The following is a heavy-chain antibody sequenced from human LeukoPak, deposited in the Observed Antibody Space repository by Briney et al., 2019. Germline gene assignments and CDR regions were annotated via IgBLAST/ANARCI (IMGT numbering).Heavy chain of an antibody. Sequence: GSLVLSCEGSGFIFRDFYMTWVRPAPGTGLEWVATINQDGSAEYYVDSVKGRFTMSRDNAKNSVYLQMDSLRAEDTAVYYCARLSGSGGHSVDYWGQGTLVTVSS. CDR2: INQDGSAE. J-gene: IGHJ4*02. CDR3: ARLSGSGGHSVDY. CDR1: GFIFRDFY. D-gene: IGHD3-10*01. V-gene: IGHV3-7*01.